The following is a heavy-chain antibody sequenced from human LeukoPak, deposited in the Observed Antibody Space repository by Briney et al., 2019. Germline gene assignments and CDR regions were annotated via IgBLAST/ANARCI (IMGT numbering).Heavy chain of an antibody. CDR1: GDTFTSDY. Sequence: ASVKVSCKASGDTFTSDYMHWVRQAPGQGLEWMGIINPSGGSTSYAQKFQGRVTMTRDTSTSTVYMELSSLRSEDTAVYYYTSDYFDCSGGRCYYYYYGMDVWGQGTTVTVSS. V-gene: IGHV1-46*01. CDR3: TSDYFDCSGGRCYYYYYGMDV. J-gene: IGHJ6*02. CDR2: INPSGGST. D-gene: IGHD2-15*01.